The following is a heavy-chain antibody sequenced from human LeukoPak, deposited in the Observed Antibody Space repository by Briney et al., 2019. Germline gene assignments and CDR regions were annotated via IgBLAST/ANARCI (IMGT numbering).Heavy chain of an antibody. CDR3: ARGKRYLDPRLFDY. Sequence: GGSLRLSCAASGFTFSSYSMNWVRQAPGKGLEWVSYISRSGSTIYYADSVKGRFTISRDNAKNSLYLQMNSLRAEDTAVYYCARGKRYLDPRLFDYWGQGTLVTVSS. CDR2: ISRSGSTI. V-gene: IGHV3-48*04. J-gene: IGHJ4*02. D-gene: IGHD3-9*01. CDR1: GFTFSSYS.